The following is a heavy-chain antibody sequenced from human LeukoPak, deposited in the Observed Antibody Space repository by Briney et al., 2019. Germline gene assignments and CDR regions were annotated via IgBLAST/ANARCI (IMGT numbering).Heavy chain of an antibody. CDR1: GGTFSSYA. V-gene: IGHV1-69*13. D-gene: IGHD3-10*01. J-gene: IGHJ4*02. Sequence: ASVKVSCKASGGTFSSYAISWVRQAPGQGLEWMGGIIPIFGTANYAQKFQGRVTITADESTSTAYMELRSLRSDDTAVYYCARDGSGSYLPIPLDYWGQGTLVTVSS. CDR2: IIPIFGTA. CDR3: ARDGSGSYLPIPLDY.